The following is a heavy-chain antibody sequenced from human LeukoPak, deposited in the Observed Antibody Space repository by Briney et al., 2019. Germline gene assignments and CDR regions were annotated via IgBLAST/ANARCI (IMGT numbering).Heavy chain of an antibody. D-gene: IGHD1-1*01. V-gene: IGHV3-73*01. J-gene: IGHJ4*02. CDR1: GFTFSGSA. CDR3: TVQLERQDY. Sequence: GGSLRLSCAASGFTFSGSAMHWVRQASGKGLEWVGRIRSKANSYATAYAASVKGRFTISRDDSKNTAYLQMNSLKTEDTAVYYCTVQLERQDYWGQGTLVTVSS. CDR2: IRSKANSYAT.